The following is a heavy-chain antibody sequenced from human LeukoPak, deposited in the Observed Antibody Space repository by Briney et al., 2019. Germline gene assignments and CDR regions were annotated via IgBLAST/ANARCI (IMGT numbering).Heavy chain of an antibody. J-gene: IGHJ4*02. CDR2: IYYSGSI. CDR1: GGSISSYY. V-gene: IGHV4-59*01. D-gene: IGHD4-17*01. Sequence: SETLSLTCTVSGGSISSYYWSWIRQPPRKGLEWIGYIYYSGSINYNLSLKSRVTISVDTSKNQFSLKLSSVTAADTAVYYCARDAAGDYYFDYWGQGTLVTVSS. CDR3: ARDAAGDYYFDY.